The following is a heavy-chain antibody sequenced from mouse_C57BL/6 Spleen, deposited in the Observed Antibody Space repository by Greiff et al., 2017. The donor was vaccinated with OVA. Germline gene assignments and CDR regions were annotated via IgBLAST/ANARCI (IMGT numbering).Heavy chain of an antibody. V-gene: IGHV1-64*01. CDR3: ARDSNYSYYAMDY. J-gene: IGHJ4*01. Sequence: VQLQQPGAELVKPGASVKLSCKASGYTFTSYWMHWVKQRPGQGLEWIGMIHPTSGSTNYNEKFKSKATLTVDKSSSTAYMQLSSLTSEDSAVYYCARDSNYSYYAMDYWGQGTSVTVSS. CDR1: GYTFTSYW. D-gene: IGHD2-5*01. CDR2: IHPTSGST.